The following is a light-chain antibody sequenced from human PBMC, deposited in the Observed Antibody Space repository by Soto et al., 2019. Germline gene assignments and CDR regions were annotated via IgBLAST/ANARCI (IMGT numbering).Light chain of an antibody. J-gene: IGLJ2*01. CDR3: CSYAGRSTLV. CDR2: EGN. CDR1: SSDVGHYNF. Sequence: QSALTQPASVSGSPEQSITISCTGTSSDVGHYNFVSWYQQHPGKAPNLMVYEGNKRPSGVSNRFSGSKSGNTASLTISGLQAEDEADYYCCSYAGRSTLVFGGGTKVTVL. V-gene: IGLV2-23*01.